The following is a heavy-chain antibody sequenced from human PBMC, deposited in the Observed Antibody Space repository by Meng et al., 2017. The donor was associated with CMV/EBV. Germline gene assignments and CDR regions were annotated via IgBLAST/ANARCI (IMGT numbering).Heavy chain of an antibody. J-gene: IGHJ4*02. D-gene: IGHD3-3*01. CDR1: GFTVSSNY. CDR2: IGTAGDT. V-gene: IGHV3-53*01. Sequence: GESLKISCAASGFTVSSNYMSWVRQAPGKGLEWVSAIGTAGDTYYADSVKGRFTISRDNSKNTLYLQMNSLRAEDTAVYYCATHPANYDFWSGYINWGQGTLVTVSS. CDR3: ATHPANYDFWSGYIN.